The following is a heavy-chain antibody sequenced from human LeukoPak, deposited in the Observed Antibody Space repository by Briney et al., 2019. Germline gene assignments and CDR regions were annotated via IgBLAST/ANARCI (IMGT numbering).Heavy chain of an antibody. D-gene: IGHD3-22*01. CDR3: AREVFEYYYDSSGYYFDY. Sequence: GGSLRLSCAASGFTFSSYGMHWVRQAPGKGLEWVSVIYSGGSTYYADSVKGRFTISRDNSKNTLYLQMNSLRAEDTAVYYCAREVFEYYYDSSGYYFDYWGQGTLVTVSS. CDR2: IYSGGST. J-gene: IGHJ4*02. CDR1: GFTFSSYG. V-gene: IGHV3-NL1*01.